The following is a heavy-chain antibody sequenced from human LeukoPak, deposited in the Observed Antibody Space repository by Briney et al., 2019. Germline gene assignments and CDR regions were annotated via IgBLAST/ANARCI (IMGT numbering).Heavy chain of an antibody. CDR2: IYPGDSDT. CDR1: GYSFTSYW. J-gene: IGHJ4*02. V-gene: IGHV5-51*01. CDR3: ARLVSYDSSGYYYYFDY. D-gene: IGHD3-22*01. Sequence: GESLKISCKGSGYSFTSYWIGWVRQMPGKGLEWMGIIYPGDSDTRYSPSFQGQVTISADKSISTAYLQWSSLKASDTAMYYCARLVSYDSSGYYYYFDYWGQGTLVTVSS.